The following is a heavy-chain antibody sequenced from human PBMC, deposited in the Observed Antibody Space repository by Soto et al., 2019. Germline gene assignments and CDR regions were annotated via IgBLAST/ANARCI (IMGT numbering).Heavy chain of an antibody. CDR3: ARDYSYGPEGGMDV. J-gene: IGHJ6*02. V-gene: IGHV1-2*02. CDR2: INPNSGGT. CDR1: GYAFTGDY. D-gene: IGHD5-18*01. Sequence: SVKRSWTASGYAFTGDYMHWVRQATGQGLEWMGWINPNSGGTNYAQKFQGRVTMTRDTSISTAYMELSRLRSDDTAVYYCARDYSYGPEGGMDVWGQGTTVTVFS.